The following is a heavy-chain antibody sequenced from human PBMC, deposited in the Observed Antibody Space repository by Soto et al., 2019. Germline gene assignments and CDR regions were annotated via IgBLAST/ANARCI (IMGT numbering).Heavy chain of an antibody. CDR3: AKLDTSAHTGY. V-gene: IGHV4-30-2*01. D-gene: IGHD3-22*01. CDR1: GGTISSGGYS. CDR2: IYHSGST. J-gene: IGHJ4*02. Sequence: SETLSLTCAVSGGTISSGGYSWSWIRQPPGKGLEWIGYIYHSGSTYYADSVKGRFTISRDNSRNTLYLQMNNLRAEDTAIYYCAKLDTSAHTGYWGQGTLVTVSS.